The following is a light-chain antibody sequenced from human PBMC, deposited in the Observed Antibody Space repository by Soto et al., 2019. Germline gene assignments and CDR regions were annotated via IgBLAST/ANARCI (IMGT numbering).Light chain of an antibody. CDR3: QQSYSTLVT. Sequence: IQMTQSPSSLSASVGEIVTITCRASQSISSYLNWYQQKPGKAPKLLIYAAYSLQSGVPSRFSGSGSGTDFTLTISSLQPEEFATYYCQQSYSTLVTFGQGTKVDIK. V-gene: IGKV1-39*01. CDR1: QSISSY. CDR2: AAY. J-gene: IGKJ1*01.